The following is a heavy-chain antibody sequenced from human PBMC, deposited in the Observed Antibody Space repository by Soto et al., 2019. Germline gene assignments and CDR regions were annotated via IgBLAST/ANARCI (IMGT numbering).Heavy chain of an antibody. Sequence: GGSLRLSCAASGFICSSYDRSWDRQAPGKGLEWVSTILVDGRTFYVDSVKGRFTISRDSSQNTEDLQMNSLTAGNSALYYCAKATATGGGAFDICGQGTLVTVSS. CDR2: ILVDGRT. CDR3: AKATATGGGAFDI. V-gene: IGHV3-23*01. D-gene: IGHD2-8*02. J-gene: IGHJ3*02. CDR1: GFICSSYD.